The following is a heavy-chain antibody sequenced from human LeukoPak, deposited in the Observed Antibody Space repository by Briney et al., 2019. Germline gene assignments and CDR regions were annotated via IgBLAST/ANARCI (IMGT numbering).Heavy chain of an antibody. CDR1: GVTFSSYA. CDR2: ISSNGGST. J-gene: IGHJ4*02. V-gene: IGHV3-64*01. CDR3: ARDRVRYSGSYAFDY. D-gene: IGHD1-26*01. Sequence: GGSLRLSCAASGVTFSSYAMHWVRQALGKGLEYVSAISSNGGSTYYANSVKGRFTISRDNSKNTLYLQMGSLRAEDMAVYYGARDRVRYSGSYAFDYWGQGTLVTVSS.